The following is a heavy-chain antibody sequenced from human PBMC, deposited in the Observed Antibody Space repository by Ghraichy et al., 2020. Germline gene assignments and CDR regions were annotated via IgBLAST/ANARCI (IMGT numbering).Heavy chain of an antibody. CDR2: IYYSGTT. Sequence: SETLSLTCTVSGVSVSSALFYWSWVRQPPGRGLESLAYIYYSGTTNYSPSLKSRVTISVDTYKNQVSLKLNSVTTSDTAVYYCATLNTAAFEFWGQGTMVTVYS. V-gene: IGHV4-61*01. J-gene: IGHJ3*01. CDR1: GVSVSSALFY. CDR3: ATLNTAAFEF.